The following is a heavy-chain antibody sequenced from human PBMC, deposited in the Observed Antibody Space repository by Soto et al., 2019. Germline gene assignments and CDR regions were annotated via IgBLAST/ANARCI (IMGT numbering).Heavy chain of an antibody. D-gene: IGHD3-3*01. CDR2: ISYDGSNK. Sequence: GGSLRLSCAASGFTFSSYGMHWVRQAPGKGLEWVAVISYDGSNKYYADSVKGRFTISRDNSKNTLYLQMNSLRAEDTAVYYCAKEQTAVTIFAPNDYWGQGTLVTVSS. V-gene: IGHV3-30*18. J-gene: IGHJ4*02. CDR3: AKEQTAVTIFAPNDY. CDR1: GFTFSSYG.